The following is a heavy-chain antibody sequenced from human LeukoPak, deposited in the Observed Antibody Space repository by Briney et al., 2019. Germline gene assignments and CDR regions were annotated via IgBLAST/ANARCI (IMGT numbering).Heavy chain of an antibody. V-gene: IGHV3-23*01. Sequence: PGGSLRLSCAVSGFSFSSFEMNWVRQAPGKGLEWVSAISGRGDITYYTDSVKGRFTISRDTSRSTLYLQMSSLRAEDTAVYYCTKDLAFCGGDCYSGADNWGQGALVTVSS. CDR3: TKDLAFCGGDCYSGADN. D-gene: IGHD2-21*01. CDR2: ISGRGDIT. J-gene: IGHJ4*02. CDR1: GFSFSSFE.